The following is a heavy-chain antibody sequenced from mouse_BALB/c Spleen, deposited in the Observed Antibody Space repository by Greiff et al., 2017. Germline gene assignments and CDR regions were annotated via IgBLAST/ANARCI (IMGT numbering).Heavy chain of an antibody. V-gene: IGHV1-69*02. CDR1: GYTFTSYW. J-gene: IGHJ4*01. Sequence: QVQLKQPGAELVKPGASVKLSCKASGYTFTSYWMHLVKQRPGQGLEWIGEIDPSDSYTNYNQKFKGKATLTVDKSSSTAYMQLSSLTSEDSAVYYCARVFPYAMDYWGQGTSVTVSS. CDR2: IDPSDSYT. CDR3: ARVFPYAMDY.